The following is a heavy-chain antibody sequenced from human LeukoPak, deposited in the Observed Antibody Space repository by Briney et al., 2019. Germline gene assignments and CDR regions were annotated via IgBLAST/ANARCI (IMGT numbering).Heavy chain of an antibody. J-gene: IGHJ4*02. CDR1: GYTFTGYY. V-gene: IGHV1-2*02. CDR3: AQRIDSGSCSEG. D-gene: IGHD1-26*01. Sequence: ASVKVSCKASGYTFTGYYMHWVRQAPGQGLEWMGWINPNSGDTNYAQKFQGRVTMTRDTSISTAYMELSRLRSDDTAVYYCAQRIDSGSCSEGWGQGTLVTVSS. CDR2: INPNSGDT.